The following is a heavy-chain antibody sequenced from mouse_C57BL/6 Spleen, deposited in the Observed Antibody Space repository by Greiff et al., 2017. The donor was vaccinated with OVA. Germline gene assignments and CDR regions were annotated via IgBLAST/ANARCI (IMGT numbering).Heavy chain of an antibody. D-gene: IGHD1-1*01. CDR1: GYAFTNYL. Sequence: QVQLQQSGAELVRPGTSVKVSCKASGYAFTNYLIEWVKQRPGQGLEWIGVINPGSGGTKYNEKFKGKATLTADKSSSTAYMQLSSLTSEDSAVYFCARGTTVVYFDYWGKGTTLTVSS. CDR2: INPGSGGT. J-gene: IGHJ2*01. CDR3: ARGTTVVYFDY. V-gene: IGHV1-54*01.